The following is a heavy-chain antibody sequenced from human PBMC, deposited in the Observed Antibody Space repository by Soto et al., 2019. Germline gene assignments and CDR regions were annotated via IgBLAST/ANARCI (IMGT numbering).Heavy chain of an antibody. J-gene: IGHJ3*02. CDR1: GYPFTIYG. Sequence: QVQLVQSGAEVKKPGASVKVSCKASGYPFTIYGLHWVRQAPGRSLEWMGCISAGDGDTKYSQKFQGRFTITRDISASAAYMELYTLTSEDTAVYYCARNTNWNDDAFDIWGPGTLVTVSS. CDR2: ISAGDGDT. CDR3: ARNTNWNDDAFDI. D-gene: IGHD1-1*01. V-gene: IGHV1-3*01.